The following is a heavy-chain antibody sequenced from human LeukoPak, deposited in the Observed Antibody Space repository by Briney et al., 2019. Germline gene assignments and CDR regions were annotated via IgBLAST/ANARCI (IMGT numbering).Heavy chain of an antibody. D-gene: IGHD1-26*01. V-gene: IGHV3-7*01. CDR3: ARVGSFWELLFDY. J-gene: IGHJ4*02. CDR1: GFTFSSYW. CDR2: IKQDGSEK. Sequence: PGGSLRLSCAASGFTFSSYWMSWVRQAPGKGLEWVANIKQDGSEKYYVDSVKGRFTISRDNAKNSLYLQMNSLRAEDTAVYYCARVGSFWELLFDYWGQGTLVTVSS.